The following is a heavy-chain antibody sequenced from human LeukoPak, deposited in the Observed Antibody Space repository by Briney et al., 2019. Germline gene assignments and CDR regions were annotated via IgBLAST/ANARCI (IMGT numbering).Heavy chain of an antibody. Sequence: GGSLRLSCAASGFTFSTYGMHWVRQAPGKGLEWVAVILYDGSTEYNADSVKGRFTISRDNSNNTLYLQMNSLRAEDTAVYHCARGTEYPLLYYYYYLDVSGKGTTVTVSS. CDR1: GFTFSTYG. V-gene: IGHV3-30-3*01. J-gene: IGHJ6*03. CDR2: ILYDGSTE. D-gene: IGHD2-2*02. CDR3: ARGTEYPLLYYYYYLDV.